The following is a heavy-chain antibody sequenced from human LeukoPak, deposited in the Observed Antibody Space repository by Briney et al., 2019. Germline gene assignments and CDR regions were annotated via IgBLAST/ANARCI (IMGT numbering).Heavy chain of an antibody. Sequence: GASVKVSCKASGYTFTSYYMHWVRQAPGQGLEWMGIINPSGGSTSYAQKFQGRVTMTRDTSTSTVYMELSSLRSEDTAVYYCARGPNLAPTVINWFDPWGQGTLVTVSS. CDR1: GYTFTSYY. CDR3: ARGPNLAPTVINWFDP. D-gene: IGHD2/OR15-2a*01. V-gene: IGHV1-46*01. CDR2: INPSGGST. J-gene: IGHJ5*02.